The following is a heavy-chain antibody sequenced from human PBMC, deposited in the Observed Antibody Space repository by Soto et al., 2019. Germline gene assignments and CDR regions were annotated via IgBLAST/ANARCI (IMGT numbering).Heavy chain of an antibody. J-gene: IGHJ6*02. V-gene: IGHV3-48*03. CDR2: ISSSANTI. CDR1: GFTFSTYE. Sequence: EVHLVESGGGLVQPGGSLRLSCAASGFTFSTYEMNWVRQAPGKGLEWVSYISSSANTIYYADSVKGRFTISRDNPKNSLYLQMNSLRAEDTAVYYCARDKPWDLQRFNYYGMDVWGQGTTVTVSS. CDR3: ARDKPWDLQRFNYYGMDV. D-gene: IGHD3-10*01.